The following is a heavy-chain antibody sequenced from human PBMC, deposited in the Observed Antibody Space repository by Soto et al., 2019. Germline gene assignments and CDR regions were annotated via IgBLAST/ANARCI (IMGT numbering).Heavy chain of an antibody. V-gene: IGHV2-5*02. CDR2: IYWDDDK. CDR3: ARRGVGGGAFDI. CDR1: GFSLSTSGVG. D-gene: IGHD1-26*01. J-gene: IGHJ3*02. Sequence: QITLKESGPPLVKPTQTLTLTCTFSGFSLSTSGVGVGWIRQPPGKALEWLALIYWDDDKRYSPSLKSRLTITKDTSKNQVVLTMTNMDPVDTATYYCARRGVGGGAFDIWGQGTMVTVSS.